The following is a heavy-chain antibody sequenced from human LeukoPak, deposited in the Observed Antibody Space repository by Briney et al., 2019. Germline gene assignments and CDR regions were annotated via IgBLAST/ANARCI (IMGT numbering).Heavy chain of an antibody. D-gene: IGHD2-8*02. Sequence: GGSLRLSCAASGFTLNGYWMHWVRHAPGGGLGWVSRIDPDGSTTNYAESVKGRFTTSRDDAKNTVYLQMHSLRAEDTALYYCTRVQAGRSGLMDVWGRGTTVTGS. CDR2: IDPDGSTT. CDR3: TRVQAGRSGLMDV. V-gene: IGHV3-74*01. J-gene: IGHJ6*02. CDR1: GFTLNGYW.